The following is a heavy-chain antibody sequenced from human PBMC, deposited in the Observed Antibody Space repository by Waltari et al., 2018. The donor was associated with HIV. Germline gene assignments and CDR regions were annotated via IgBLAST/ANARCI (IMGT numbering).Heavy chain of an antibody. CDR1: GGSFSGYF. V-gene: IGHV4-34*04. Sequence: VRLDQWGTGRLRPSETLSLTCAVYGGSFSGYFWTWVRPSPEGGRGWIGQVTSKVFADHSSSRESRAVLSVDTAKNQFSRKLHSVTAADSATYSCARGYNSGWTRHNYYYYGVDIWGRGTDVIVSS. J-gene: IGHJ6*02. CDR3: ARGYNSGWTRHNYYYYGVDI. D-gene: IGHD3-16*01. CDR2: VTSKVFA.